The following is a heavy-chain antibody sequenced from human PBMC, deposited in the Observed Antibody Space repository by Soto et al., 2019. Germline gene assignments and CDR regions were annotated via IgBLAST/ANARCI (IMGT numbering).Heavy chain of an antibody. D-gene: IGHD6-19*01. V-gene: IGHV3-74*01. J-gene: IGHJ4*02. CDR2: INSDGSST. Sequence: PGGSLRLSCAASGFTFSSYWMHWIRQAPGKGLVWVSRINSDGSSTSYADSVKGRFTISRDNAKNTLYLQMNSLRAEDTAVYYCARASTYSSGWYPDDEYYFDYWGQGTLVTVSS. CDR3: ARASTYSSGWYPDDEYYFDY. CDR1: GFTFSSYW.